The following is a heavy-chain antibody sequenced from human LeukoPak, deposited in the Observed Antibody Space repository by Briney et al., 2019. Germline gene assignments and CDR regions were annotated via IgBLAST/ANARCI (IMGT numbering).Heavy chain of an antibody. CDR1: GYTFTGYY. V-gene: IGHV1-2*06. D-gene: IGHD6-13*01. Sequence: ASVKVSCKASGYTFTGYYMHWVQQAPGQGLEWMGRINPNSGGTNYAQKFQGRVTMTRDTSISTAYMELSRLRSDDTAVYYCARAPFNIAAAGPTAYFDYWGQGTLVTVSS. J-gene: IGHJ4*02. CDR2: INPNSGGT. CDR3: ARAPFNIAAAGPTAYFDY.